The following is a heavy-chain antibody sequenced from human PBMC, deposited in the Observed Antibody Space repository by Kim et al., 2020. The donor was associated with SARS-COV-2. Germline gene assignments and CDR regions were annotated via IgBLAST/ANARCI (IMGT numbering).Heavy chain of an antibody. Sequence: TNYNPSLKSRVTISVDKSKNQFSLKLSSVTAADTAVYYCARGVWLGLVDYWGQGTLVTVSS. CDR3: ARGVWLGLVDY. D-gene: IGHD3-10*01. J-gene: IGHJ4*02. CDR2: T. V-gene: IGHV4-34*01.